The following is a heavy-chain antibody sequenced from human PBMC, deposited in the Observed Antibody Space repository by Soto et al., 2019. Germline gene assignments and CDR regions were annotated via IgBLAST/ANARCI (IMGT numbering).Heavy chain of an antibody. CDR3: ATARIYYDILTGPGGPNWFDP. Sequence: GASVKVSCKVSGYTLTELSMHWVRQAPGKGLEWMGGLDPEDGETIYAQKFQGRVTMTEDTSTDTAYMELSSLRSEDTAVYYCATARIYYDILTGPGGPNWFDPWGQGTLVTVSS. CDR1: GYTLTELS. J-gene: IGHJ5*02. V-gene: IGHV1-24*01. D-gene: IGHD3-9*01. CDR2: LDPEDGET.